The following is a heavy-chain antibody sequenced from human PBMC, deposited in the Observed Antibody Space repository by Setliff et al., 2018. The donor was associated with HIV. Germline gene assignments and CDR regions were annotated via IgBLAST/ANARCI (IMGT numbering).Heavy chain of an antibody. CDR2: IYYSGST. CDR1: GGSISSYY. Sequence: SETLSLTCTVSGGSISSYYWSWIRQPPGKGLEWIGYIYYSGSTYYNPSLKSRVTLSVDTSQNQFSLKLSSVTAADTAVYYCARDRGGLASVDYWGQGTLVTVSS. D-gene: IGHD3-16*01. V-gene: IGHV4-59*12. J-gene: IGHJ4*02. CDR3: ARDRGGLASVDY.